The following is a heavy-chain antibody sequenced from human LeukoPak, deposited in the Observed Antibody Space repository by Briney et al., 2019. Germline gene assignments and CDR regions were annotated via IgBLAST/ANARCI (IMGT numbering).Heavy chain of an antibody. CDR2: INPNSGGT. CDR3: ARDLLIGGSYSEVAFDI. J-gene: IGHJ3*02. V-gene: IGHV1-2*02. D-gene: IGHD1-26*01. Sequence: ASVKVSCKASGYTLSGYYIYWVRQAPGQGLEWMGWINPNSGGTNYAQKFQGRVTMTRDTSISTAYMELSRLRSDDTAEYYCARDLLIGGSYSEVAFDIWGQGTMVTVSS. CDR1: GYTLSGYY.